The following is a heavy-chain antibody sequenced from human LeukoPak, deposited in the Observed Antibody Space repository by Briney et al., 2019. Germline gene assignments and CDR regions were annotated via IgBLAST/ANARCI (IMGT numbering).Heavy chain of an antibody. D-gene: IGHD2-15*01. Sequence: GGSLRLSCAASGFTFSNAWMSWVRQAPGKGLEWVSAISGSGGSTYYADSVKGRFTISRDNSQNTLYLQMNSLRAEDTAVYYCAKADSPIDYWGQGTLVTVSS. CDR2: ISGSGGST. V-gene: IGHV3-23*01. CDR3: AKADSPIDY. CDR1: GFTFSNAW. J-gene: IGHJ4*02.